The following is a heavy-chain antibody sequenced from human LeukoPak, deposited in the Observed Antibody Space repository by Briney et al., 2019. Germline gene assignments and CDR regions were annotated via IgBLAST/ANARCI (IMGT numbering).Heavy chain of an antibody. J-gene: IGHJ5*02. D-gene: IGHD2-15*01. Sequence: SETLSLTCTVSGGSISSSSYYWGWIRQPPGKGLEWIGTVYYSDNAYYNPSLKSRVTISVDTSKSQFSLNLISVTAADTAVYFCARGRGGGGSSNNWFDRWGQGTLVTVSS. V-gene: IGHV4-39*07. CDR3: ARGRGGGGSSNNWFDR. CDR2: VYYSDNA. CDR1: GGSISSSSYY.